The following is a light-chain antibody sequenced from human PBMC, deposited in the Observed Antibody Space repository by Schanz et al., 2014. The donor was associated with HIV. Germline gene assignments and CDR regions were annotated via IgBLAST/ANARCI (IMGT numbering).Light chain of an antibody. CDR2: NTY. CDR1: SSNIGTNT. V-gene: IGLV1-44*01. CDR3: ATWDDSLKGWV. J-gene: IGLJ3*02. Sequence: QSVLTQPPSASGTPGQRVTISCSGSSSNIGTNTVNWYQQLPGTAPKLLIYNTYHRPSGVPDRFSGSQSGASASLAISGLQSEDEADFYCATWDDSLKGWVFGGGTKLTVL.